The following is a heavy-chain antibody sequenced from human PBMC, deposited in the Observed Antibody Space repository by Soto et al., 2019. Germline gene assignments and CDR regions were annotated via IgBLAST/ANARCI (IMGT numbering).Heavy chain of an antibody. CDR2: IYYSGST. D-gene: IGHD3-16*02. CDR1: GGSISSSSYY. CDR3: ARRFLLSGSYRYTEKGIDY. J-gene: IGHJ4*02. V-gene: IGHV4-39*01. Sequence: SETLSLTCTVSGGSISSSSYYWGWIRQPPGKGLEWIGSIYYSGSTYYNPSLKSRVTISVDTSKNQFSLKLSSVTAADTAVYYCARRFLLSGSYRYTEKGIDYWGQGTLVTVSS.